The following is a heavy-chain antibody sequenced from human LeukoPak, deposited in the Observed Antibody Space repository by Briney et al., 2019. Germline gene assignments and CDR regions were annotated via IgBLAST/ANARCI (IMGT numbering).Heavy chain of an antibody. J-gene: IGHJ4*02. CDR2: LIPIFGTA. V-gene: IGHV1-69*13. Sequence: SVKVSCKASGGTFSSYAISWVRQAPGQGLEWMGGLIPIFGTANYAQKFQGRVTINADESTSTAYMELSSLRSEDTAVYYCARERYYGSGSYFPFYFDYWGQGALVTVSS. CDR1: GGTFSSYA. CDR3: ARERYYGSGSYFPFYFDY. D-gene: IGHD3-10*01.